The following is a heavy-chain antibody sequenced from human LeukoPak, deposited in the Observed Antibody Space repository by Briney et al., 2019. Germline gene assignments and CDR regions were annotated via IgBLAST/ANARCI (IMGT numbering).Heavy chain of an antibody. Sequence: SETLSLTCAVYGGSFSGYYWSWIRQPPGKGLEWIGEINHSGSTNYNPSLKSRVTISVDTSKNQFSLKLSSVTAADTAVYYCARRKDIVVVVAATRNWFDPWGQGTLVTVSS. CDR1: GGSFSGYY. CDR3: ARRKDIVVVVAATRNWFDP. V-gene: IGHV4-34*01. D-gene: IGHD2-15*01. J-gene: IGHJ5*02. CDR2: INHSGST.